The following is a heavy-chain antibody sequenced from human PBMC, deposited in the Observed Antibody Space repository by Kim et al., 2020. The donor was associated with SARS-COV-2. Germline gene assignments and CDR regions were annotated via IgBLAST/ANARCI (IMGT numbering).Heavy chain of an antibody. D-gene: IGHD2-8*01. Sequence: SETLSLTCAVSGGSFSGYYWSWIRQPPGEGLEWIGEINHSGSTNYNPSLKSRVTISLETSKNQFSLKLSSVPAADTAVFYCARGVYGWYCFDPWGQVTL. CDR2: INHSGST. J-gene: IGHJ5*02. V-gene: IGHV4-34*01. CDR1: GGSFSGYY. CDR3: ARGVYGWYCFDP.